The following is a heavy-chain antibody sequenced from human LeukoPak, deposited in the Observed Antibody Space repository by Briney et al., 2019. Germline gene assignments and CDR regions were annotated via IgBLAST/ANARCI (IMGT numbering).Heavy chain of an antibody. V-gene: IGHV1-18*01. Sequence: GASVKVSCKASGYTFTSYGISWVRQAPGQGLEWMGWISAYNGNTNYAQKLQGRVTMTTDTSTSTAYMELRSLRSDDTAVYYCTRPRGSGWSTHYYDYWGQGTLVTVSS. CDR1: GYTFTSYG. CDR2: ISAYNGNT. CDR3: TRPRGSGWSTHYYDY. J-gene: IGHJ4*02. D-gene: IGHD6-13*01.